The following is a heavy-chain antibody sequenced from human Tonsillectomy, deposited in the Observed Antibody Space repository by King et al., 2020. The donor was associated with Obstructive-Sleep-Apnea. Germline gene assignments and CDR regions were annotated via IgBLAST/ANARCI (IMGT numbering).Heavy chain of an antibody. J-gene: IGHJ6*02. CDR1: GFTFDDYT. CDR3: AKDMLGYSSSPLDV. Sequence: QLVQSGGVVVQPGGSLRLSCAASGFTFDDYTMHWVRQAPGKGLEWVSLISWDGGSTYYAESVKGRFTISRENSKNSLYLQMNSLRTEDTALYYCAKDMLGYSSSPLDVWGQGTTVTVSS. D-gene: IGHD6-13*01. CDR2: ISWDGGST. V-gene: IGHV3-43*01.